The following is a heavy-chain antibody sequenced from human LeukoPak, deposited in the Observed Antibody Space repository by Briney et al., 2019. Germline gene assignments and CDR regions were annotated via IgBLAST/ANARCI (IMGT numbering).Heavy chain of an antibody. CDR2: VHPSEGT. CDR3: LGGYYFDY. V-gene: IGHV4-4*02. CDR1: GGSVSHSNW. J-gene: IGHJ4*02. D-gene: IGHD3-10*01. Sequence: SETLSLTCAVSGGSVSHSNWWTWVRQSPGKGLEWIGEVHPSEGTNYNPSLKSRVTIPLDKSKNQFSLELNSVTAADTAVYYCLGGYYFDYWGQGTLVTVSS.